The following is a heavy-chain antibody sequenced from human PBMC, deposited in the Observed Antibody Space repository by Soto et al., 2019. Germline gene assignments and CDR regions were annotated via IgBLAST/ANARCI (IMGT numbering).Heavy chain of an antibody. D-gene: IGHD2-2*01. V-gene: IGHV4-39*01. CDR3: ARRDYARSSPFDY. CDR1: GGSLSTNTFY. Sequence: QLQLQESGPGLVKPSETLSLTCSVSGGSLSTNTFYWGWIRQSPGKVLEWIGSIYYSGSTYYSPSLKSRVTISVDTYKNQFSLTLSSVTAADTAVYYCARRDYARSSPFDYWGQGTLVTVSS. CDR2: IYYSGST. J-gene: IGHJ4*02.